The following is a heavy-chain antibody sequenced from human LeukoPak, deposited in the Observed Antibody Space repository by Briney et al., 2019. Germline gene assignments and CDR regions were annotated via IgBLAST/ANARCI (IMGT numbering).Heavy chain of an antibody. Sequence: PSETLSLTCTVSGGSISSGDYYWSWIRQPAGKGLEWIGRIHTTGSTNYNPSLKSRVTISVDTSKNQFSLKLSSATAADTAVYYCARGAAADYWGQGTLVTVSS. CDR1: GGSISSGDYY. J-gene: IGHJ4*02. CDR2: IHTTGST. D-gene: IGHD6-13*01. CDR3: ARGAAADY. V-gene: IGHV4-61*02.